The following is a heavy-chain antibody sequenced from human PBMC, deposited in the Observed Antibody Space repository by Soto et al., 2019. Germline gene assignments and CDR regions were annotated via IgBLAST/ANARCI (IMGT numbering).Heavy chain of an antibody. CDR1: GGTFSSYA. J-gene: IGHJ3*02. V-gene: IGHV1-69*13. CDR2: IIPIFGTA. D-gene: IGHD3-22*01. CDR3: ARVRQKYDSSGYMIGAFDI. Sequence: SVKVSCKASGGTFSSYAISWVRQAPGQGLEWMGGIIPIFGTANYAQKFQGRVTITADESTSTAYMELSSLRSEDTAVYYCARVRQKYDSSGYMIGAFDIWGQGAMVTVSS.